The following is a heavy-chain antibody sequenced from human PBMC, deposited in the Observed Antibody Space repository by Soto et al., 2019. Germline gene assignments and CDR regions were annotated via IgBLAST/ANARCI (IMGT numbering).Heavy chain of an antibody. V-gene: IGHV4-39*01. Sequence: TSETLSLTCTFSGYSISSSDYCWGWIRQPPGKGLEWIGSIYYSGTTYHNPSLKSRVTISVDRSNNQFSLKLTSVTAADTAVYYCARHFSVAHFDYWGQGALVTVSS. CDR1: GYSISSSDYC. J-gene: IGHJ4*02. CDR3: ARHFSVAHFDY. CDR2: IYYSGTT.